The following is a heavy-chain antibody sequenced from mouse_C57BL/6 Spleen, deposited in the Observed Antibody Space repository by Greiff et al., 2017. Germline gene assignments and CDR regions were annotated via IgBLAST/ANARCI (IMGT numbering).Heavy chain of an antibody. V-gene: IGHV1-52*01. J-gene: IGHJ4*01. Sequence: QVQLKQPGAELVRPGSSVKLSCKASGYTFTSYWMRWVKQRPIQGLEWIGNIDPSDSETHYNQKFKDKATLTVDKSSSTAYMQLSSLTSEDSAVYYCARGTTVVATDYWGQGTSVTVSS. CDR2: IDPSDSET. D-gene: IGHD1-1*01. CDR1: GYTFTSYW. CDR3: ARGTTVVATDY.